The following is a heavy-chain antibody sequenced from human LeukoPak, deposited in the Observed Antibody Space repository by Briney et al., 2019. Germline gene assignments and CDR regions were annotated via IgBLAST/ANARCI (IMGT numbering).Heavy chain of an antibody. V-gene: IGHV1-46*01. CDR3: ARVSDYYYGSGSYYDY. J-gene: IGHJ4*02. CDR2: ITPSGRIT. D-gene: IGHD3-10*01. CDR1: GYTFTSYY. Sequence: GASXKVSCKASGYTFTSYYMHWVGQAPGQGREWMGIITPSGRITSYPPNFPATVTLTRHTSTSTVYMELSSLRSEDTAVYYCARVSDYYYGSGSYYDYWGQGTLVTVSS.